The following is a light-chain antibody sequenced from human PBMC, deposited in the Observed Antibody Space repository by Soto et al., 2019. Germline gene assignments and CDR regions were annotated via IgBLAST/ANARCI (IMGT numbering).Light chain of an antibody. CDR2: EVR. CDR1: SSGVGGYNY. CDR3: SSYTSSSTYV. V-gene: IGLV2-14*01. J-gene: IGLJ1*01. Sequence: QSFLTHLASVSGAPGQSMTVSCTGTSSGVGGYNYVSWYQQHPGKAPKLMIYEVRNRPSGVSNRFSGSKSGNTASLTISGLQAEDEADYYCSSYTSSSTYVFGTGPKVTVL.